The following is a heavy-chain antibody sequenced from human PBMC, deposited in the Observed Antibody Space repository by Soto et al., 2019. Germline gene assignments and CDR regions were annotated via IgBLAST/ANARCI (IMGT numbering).Heavy chain of an antibody. CDR3: ARELSSRYDYYYFDY. CDR2: IDYSGRT. D-gene: IGHD3-22*01. J-gene: IGHJ4*02. Sequence: SETLSLTCSVSGYLISSGYYWGWVRQTPGKGLEWLGSIDYSGRTYKNPSLKSRVSASVDLSKNQFSLNLRSVTAADTAVYFCARELSSRYDYYYFDYWGQGTLVTVSS. CDR1: GYLISSGYY. V-gene: IGHV4-38-2*02.